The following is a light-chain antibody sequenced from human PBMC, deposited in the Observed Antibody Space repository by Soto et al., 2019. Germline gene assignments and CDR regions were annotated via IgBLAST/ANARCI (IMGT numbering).Light chain of an antibody. CDR1: RSVRSN. CDR2: GAS. J-gene: IGKJ3*01. Sequence: VMTLSLATLSVKQGERVTLSCKASRSVRSNLAWYQQKPGQAPMLLISGASTRATGITDRFSGSGSGTEFTLTIYCLQSEDFAVYSCPLYTYWPGPFAHVTSVDI. CDR3: PLYTYWPGP. V-gene: IGKV3-15*01.